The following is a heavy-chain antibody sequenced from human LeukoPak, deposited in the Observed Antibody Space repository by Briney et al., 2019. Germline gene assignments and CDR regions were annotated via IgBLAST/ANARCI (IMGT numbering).Heavy chain of an antibody. J-gene: IGHJ5*02. CDR2: YYYSPST. CDR3: ARPLALGYCSGGSCYGRGAWFDR. D-gene: IGHD2-15*01. CDR1: GGSISSSHW. V-gene: IGHV4-4*02. Sequence: PAEPLTLTCAVSGGSISSSHWWSWVRHPPGKGLEWIGLYYYSPSTYYNPSLKSRFTISVDKSKIWFSLKLRSVTAADTAVYYCARPLALGYCSGGSCYGRGAWFDRWGQGTLVTVSS.